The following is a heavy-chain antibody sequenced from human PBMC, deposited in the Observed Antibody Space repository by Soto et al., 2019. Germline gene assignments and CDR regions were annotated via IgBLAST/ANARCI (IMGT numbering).Heavy chain of an antibody. Sequence: GGSLRLSCAASGFTFSSYWMSWVRQAPGKGLEWVANIKQDGSEKYYVDSVKGRFTISRDNAKNSLYLQMNSLRAEDTAVYYCARDPVVVVPAAMGWDGMDVWGQGITVTVSS. CDR2: IKQDGSEK. V-gene: IGHV3-7*01. D-gene: IGHD2-2*01. CDR1: GFTFSSYW. J-gene: IGHJ6*02. CDR3: ARDPVVVVPAAMGWDGMDV.